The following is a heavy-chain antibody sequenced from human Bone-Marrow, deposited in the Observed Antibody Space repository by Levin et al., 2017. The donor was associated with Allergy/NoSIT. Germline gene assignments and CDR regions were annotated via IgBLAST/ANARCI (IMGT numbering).Heavy chain of an antibody. CDR3: ARGAHYCSSTSCYFSDWFDP. CDR1: GGSVSSGSYY. V-gene: IGHV4-61*01. J-gene: IGHJ5*02. D-gene: IGHD2-2*01. CDR2: IYYSGST. Sequence: SETLSLTCTVSGGSVSSGSYYWSWIRQPPGKGLEWIGYIYYSGSTNYNPSLKSRVTISVDTSKNQFSLKLSSVTAADTAVYYCARGAHYCSSTSCYFSDWFDPWGQGTLVTVSS.